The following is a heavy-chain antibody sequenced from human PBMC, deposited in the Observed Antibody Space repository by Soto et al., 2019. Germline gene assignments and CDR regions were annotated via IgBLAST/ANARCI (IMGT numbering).Heavy chain of an antibody. CDR3: SRGMYSVYETYHLFFDY. D-gene: IGHD5-12*01. J-gene: IGHJ4*02. CDR1: GFTFGGYA. Sequence: PVGSLRLSCSSSGFTFGGYAMSCFRHSPGKWLEWVGFIRSRAYSRTTEYATSVIGRFTISRDDSSGIAYLQMNSLKTEDTAMYYCSRGMYSVYETYHLFFDYWGLGTLVIVSS. V-gene: IGHV3-49*03. CDR2: IRSRAYSRTT.